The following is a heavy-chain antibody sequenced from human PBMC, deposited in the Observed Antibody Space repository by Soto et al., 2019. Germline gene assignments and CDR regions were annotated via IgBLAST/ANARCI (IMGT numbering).Heavy chain of an antibody. Sequence: SETLSLTCTVSGGSISSYYWSWIRQPPGKGLEWIGYIYYSGSTNYNPSLKSRVTISVDTSKNQFSLKLSSVTAADTAVYYCARTRGDILTGYYLYRGQGTLVTVSS. J-gene: IGHJ4*02. CDR1: GGSISSYY. D-gene: IGHD3-9*01. CDR2: IYYSGST. CDR3: ARTRGDILTGYYLY. V-gene: IGHV4-59*08.